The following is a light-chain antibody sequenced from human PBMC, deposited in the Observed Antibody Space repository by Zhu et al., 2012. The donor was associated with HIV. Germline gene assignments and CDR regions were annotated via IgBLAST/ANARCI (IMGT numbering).Light chain of an antibody. Sequence: IVLTQSPATLSLSPGERATLSCRASQSVSSFLAWYQQKPGQAPRLLIYGASTRATGIPDRFSGSGSETEFTLIISSLQSEDFAVYYCQQYNNWPPLTFGGGTRVEIK. CDR1: QSVSSF. J-gene: IGKJ4*01. V-gene: IGKV3-15*01. CDR2: GAS. CDR3: QQYNNWPPLT.